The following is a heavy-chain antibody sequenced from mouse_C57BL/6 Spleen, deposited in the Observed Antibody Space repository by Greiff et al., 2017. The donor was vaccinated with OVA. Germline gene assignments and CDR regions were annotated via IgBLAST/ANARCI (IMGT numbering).Heavy chain of an antibody. J-gene: IGHJ2*01. CDR3: KRGGDY. Sequence: VQLQQSGAELVRPGASVTLSCKASGYTFTDYEMHWVKQTPVHGLEWIGAIDPETVGTAYNQKFKGKAILTADKSSSTAYMELRSLTSEDSAVYYCKRGGDYWGQGTTLTVSS. CDR2: IDPETVGT. CDR1: GYTFTDYE. D-gene: IGHD1-1*02. V-gene: IGHV1-15*01.